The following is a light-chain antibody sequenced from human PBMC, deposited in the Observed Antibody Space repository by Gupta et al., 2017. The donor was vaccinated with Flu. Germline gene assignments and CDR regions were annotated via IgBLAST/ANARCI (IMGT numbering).Light chain of an antibody. CDR1: KLGDKY. CDR2: QES. Sequence: SYELTQPPSVSVSPGQTASITCSGDKLGDKYACWYQQKPGQSPVLVIYQESTRPSGIPERFSGSNSGNTATLTISGTQAMDEADYYCQAWDSIWVFGGGTKLTVL. CDR3: QAWDSIWV. V-gene: IGLV3-1*01. J-gene: IGLJ3*02.